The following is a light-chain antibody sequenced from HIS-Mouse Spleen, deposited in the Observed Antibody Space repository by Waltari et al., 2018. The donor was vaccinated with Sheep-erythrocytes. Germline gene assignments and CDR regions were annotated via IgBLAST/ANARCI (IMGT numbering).Light chain of an antibody. CDR3: CSYADSYTWV. Sequence: QSALTQPRSVSASPGQSVTISCPGTISDVGGFNYVSWYQQHPGKAPKLMIYDVSKRPSGVPDRFSGSKSGNTASLTISGLQAEDEADYYCCSYADSYTWVFGGGTKLTVL. CDR1: ISDVGGFNY. V-gene: IGLV2-11*01. J-gene: IGLJ3*02. CDR2: DVS.